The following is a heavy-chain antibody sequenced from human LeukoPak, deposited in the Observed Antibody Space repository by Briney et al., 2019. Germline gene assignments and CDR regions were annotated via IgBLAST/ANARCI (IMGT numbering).Heavy chain of an antibody. V-gene: IGHV3-30-3*01. CDR3: ARGRGIWDAFDI. Sequence: GRSLRLSCAASGFTFSSYAMHWVRQAPGKGLEWVAVISYDGSNKYYADSVKGRFTISRDNSKNTLYLQMNSLRAEDTAVYYCARGRGIWDAFDIWGQGTMVTVSS. CDR2: ISYDGSNK. CDR1: GFTFSSYA. J-gene: IGHJ3*02. D-gene: IGHD6-13*01.